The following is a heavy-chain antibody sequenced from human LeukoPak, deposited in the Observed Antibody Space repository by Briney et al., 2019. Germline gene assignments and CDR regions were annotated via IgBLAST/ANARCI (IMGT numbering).Heavy chain of an antibody. CDR3: TTELYSGYDYWGVSRRDFDY. D-gene: IGHD5-12*01. CDR1: GFTFSNAR. Sequence: GGSLRLSCAASGFTFSNARMSWVRQAPGKGLEWVGRIKSKTDGGTTDYAATVKGRFTISRDDSKNTLYLQMNSLKTEDTAVYYCTTELYSGYDYWGVSRRDFDYWGQGTLVTVSS. J-gene: IGHJ4*02. CDR2: IKSKTDGGTT. V-gene: IGHV3-15*01.